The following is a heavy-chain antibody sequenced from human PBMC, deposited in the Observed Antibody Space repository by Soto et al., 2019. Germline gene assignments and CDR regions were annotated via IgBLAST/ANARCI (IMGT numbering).Heavy chain of an antibody. V-gene: IGHV1-2*02. J-gene: IGHJ6*02. CDR3: ARDRGVMDV. CDR2: INPDSGVT. CDR1: GYTFTSYY. D-gene: IGHD2-8*01. Sequence: QVQLVQSGAEVKKPGASVKVSCKASGYTFTSYYMHWVRQAPGQGLEWMGWINPDSGVTYYPHKFQDRVTMTRHTTISTAYMELSRLTSDDTALYYCARDRGVMDVWGQGTTVIVSS.